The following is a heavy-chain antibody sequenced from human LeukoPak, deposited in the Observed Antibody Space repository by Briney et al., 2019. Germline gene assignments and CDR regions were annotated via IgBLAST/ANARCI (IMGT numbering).Heavy chain of an antibody. CDR2: IIPIFGTA. CDR1: GGTFSSYA. D-gene: IGHD1-26*01. Sequence: ASVKVSCKASGGTFSSYAISWVRQAPGQGLEWMGGIIPIFGTANYAQKFQGRVTITADESTSTAYMELSSLRSEDTAVYYCARHLDEGADDAFDIWGQGTMVTVSS. V-gene: IGHV1-69*13. J-gene: IGHJ3*02. CDR3: ARHLDEGADDAFDI.